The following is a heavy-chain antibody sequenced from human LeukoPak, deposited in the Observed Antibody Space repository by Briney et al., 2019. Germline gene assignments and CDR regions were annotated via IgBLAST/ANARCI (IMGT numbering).Heavy chain of an antibody. Sequence: ASVKVSCKASGYTFSDHYMHWVRQAPGQGLEWMGYINPRTGATYYAENFQGRVTMTRDTSINTAYLEMRFDDTAMYYRARAGRSLQMSVWFDPWGPGTLVIVSS. V-gene: IGHV1-2*02. CDR2: INPRTGAT. CDR1: GYTFSDHY. CDR3: ARAGRSLQMSVWFDP. J-gene: IGHJ5*02. D-gene: IGHD1-26*01.